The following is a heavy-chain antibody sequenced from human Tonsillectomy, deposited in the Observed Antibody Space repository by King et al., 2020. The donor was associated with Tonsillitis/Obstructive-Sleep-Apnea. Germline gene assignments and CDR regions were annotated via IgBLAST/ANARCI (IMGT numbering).Heavy chain of an antibody. CDR3: ASGYCSGGSCPHYYYMDV. D-gene: IGHD2-15*01. CDR2: IYSGGST. Sequence: VQLVESGGGLIQPGGSLRLSCAASGFTVSNNYMSWVRQAPGKGLEWVSVIYSGGSTYYADSVKGRFTLSRDNSKNTVYLQMNSLRAEDAAVYYCASGYCSGGSCPHYYYMDVWGKGTTVTVS. J-gene: IGHJ6*03. CDR1: GFTVSNNY. V-gene: IGHV3-53*01.